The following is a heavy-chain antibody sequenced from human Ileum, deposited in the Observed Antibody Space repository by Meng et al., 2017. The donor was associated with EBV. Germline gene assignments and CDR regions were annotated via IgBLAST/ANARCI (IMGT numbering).Heavy chain of an antibody. J-gene: IGHJ5*02. D-gene: IGHD4-23*01. V-gene: IGHV4-34*01. Sequence: QGPLQQWGTGLLNPSGPLSLTCAVYGGSFNDYYWTWLRQPPGKGLEWIGEIDQSGYTKFNPSLSSRATISRDTSNNQFSLRLNSVTAADTALYYCARYGRCNGNSFYCFDPWGQGTLVTVSS. CDR3: ARYGRCNGNSFYCFDP. CDR1: GGSFNDYY. CDR2: IDQSGYT.